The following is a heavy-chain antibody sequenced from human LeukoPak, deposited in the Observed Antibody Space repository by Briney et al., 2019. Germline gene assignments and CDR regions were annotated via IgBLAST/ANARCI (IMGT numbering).Heavy chain of an antibody. D-gene: IGHD5-24*01. J-gene: IGHJ6*02. Sequence: SETLSLTCAVYGGSFSGFYWSWIRQPPGKGLEWIGEINHSGSTNYNPSLKSRVTILVDTSKNQFSLKLTSVTAADTAVYYCARSPDGSVGVWGQGTTVTVSS. CDR1: GGSFSGFY. CDR3: ARSPDGSVGV. V-gene: IGHV4-34*01. CDR2: INHSGST.